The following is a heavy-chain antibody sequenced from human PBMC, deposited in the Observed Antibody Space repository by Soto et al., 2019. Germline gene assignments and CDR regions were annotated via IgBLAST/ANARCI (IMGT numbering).Heavy chain of an antibody. CDR2: ISGSGGST. V-gene: IGHV3-23*01. Sequence: GGSLRLSCAASGFTFSSYAMSWVRQAPGKGLEWVSAISGSGGSTYYADSVKGRFTISRDNSKNTLYLQMNSLRAEDTAVYYCAKRPGPDSSSWYVAWFDPWGQGTLVTVSS. CDR1: GFTFSSYA. CDR3: AKRPGPDSSSWYVAWFDP. J-gene: IGHJ5*02. D-gene: IGHD6-13*01.